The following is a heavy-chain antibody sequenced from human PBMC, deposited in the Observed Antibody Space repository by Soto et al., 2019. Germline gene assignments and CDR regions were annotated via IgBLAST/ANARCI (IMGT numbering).Heavy chain of an antibody. D-gene: IGHD6-25*01. CDR1: RYTVTNYV. Sequence: QVHLVQSGADVKKPGASVHVSCKASRYTVTNYVIHCVCLAPGERLEWMGWINAGDGNTRYSQKFQDRVTITMDTSSSTVYMKLTRLTSDDTAVYYCTRGGPAALLGFENWGQGTLVTASS. CDR2: INAGDGNT. J-gene: IGHJ4*02. CDR3: TRGGPAALLGFEN. V-gene: IGHV1-3*01.